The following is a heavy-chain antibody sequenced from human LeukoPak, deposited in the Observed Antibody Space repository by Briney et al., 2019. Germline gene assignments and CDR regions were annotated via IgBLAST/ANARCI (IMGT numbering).Heavy chain of an antibody. CDR2: IKQDGSEK. D-gene: IGHD3-22*01. CDR1: GFTFSSYW. Sequence: PGGSLRLSCAASGFTFSSYWMSWVRQAPGKGLEWVANIKQDGSEKYYVDSVKGRFTISRDNAKNSLYVQMNSLRAEDTAVYYCARDDDYYDSSGYYYDYFDYWGKGTLVTVSS. CDR3: ARDDDYYDSSGYYYDYFDY. J-gene: IGHJ4*02. V-gene: IGHV3-7*01.